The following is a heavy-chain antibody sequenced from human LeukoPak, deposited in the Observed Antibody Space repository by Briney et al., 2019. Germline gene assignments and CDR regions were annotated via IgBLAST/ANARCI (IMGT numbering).Heavy chain of an antibody. J-gene: IGHJ5*02. V-gene: IGHV1-2*02. Sequence: ASVKVSSKASGYTFTGYYMHWVRQAPGPGLEWMGWINPNSGGTNYAQKFQGRVTMTRDASISTAYMELSRLRSDDTAVYYCAREGAVARDWFDPWGQGTLVTVSS. CDR3: AREGAVARDWFDP. CDR2: INPNSGGT. CDR1: GYTFTGYY. D-gene: IGHD6-19*01.